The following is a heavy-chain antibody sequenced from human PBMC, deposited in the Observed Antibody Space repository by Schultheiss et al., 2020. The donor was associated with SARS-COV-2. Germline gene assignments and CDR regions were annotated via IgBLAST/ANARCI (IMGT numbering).Heavy chain of an antibody. J-gene: IGHJ6*03. CDR3: ARGIVVVAAATYYYYYFMDV. CDR2: INHSGST. Sequence: SETLSLTCTVSGGSISSGDYYWSWSRQPPGKGLEWIGEINHSGSTNYNPSLKSRVTISVDTSKNQFSLKLSSVTAADTAVYYCARGIVVVAAATYYYYYFMDVWGKGTTVTVSS. V-gene: IGHV4-39*07. D-gene: IGHD2-2*01. CDR1: GGSISSGDYY.